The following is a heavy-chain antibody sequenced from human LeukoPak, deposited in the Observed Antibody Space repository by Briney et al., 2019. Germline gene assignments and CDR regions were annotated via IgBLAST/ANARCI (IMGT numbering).Heavy chain of an antibody. CDR1: GFTFDDYG. Sequence: GGSLRLSCAASGFTFDDYGMSWVRQAPGKGLEWVSGINWNGGRTGYADSVKGRFTISRDNAKNSLYLQMNSLRAEDTAVYYCARVYCSGGSCSSYYYYYYMDVWGKGTTVTVSS. V-gene: IGHV3-20*04. CDR2: INWNGGRT. CDR3: ARVYCSGGSCSSYYYYYYMDV. J-gene: IGHJ6*03. D-gene: IGHD2-15*01.